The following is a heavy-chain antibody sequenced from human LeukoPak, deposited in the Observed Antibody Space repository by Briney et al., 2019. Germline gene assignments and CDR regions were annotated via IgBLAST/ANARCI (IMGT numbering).Heavy chain of an antibody. Sequence: PETLSLTCTVSGGSISSYYWSWIRQPPGKGLEWIGYIYHSGSTYYNPSLKSRVTISVDRSKNQFSLKLSSVTAADTAVYYCARDNSGSIDPWGQGTLVTVSS. V-gene: IGHV4-59*12. CDR1: GGSISSYY. D-gene: IGHD1-26*01. J-gene: IGHJ5*02. CDR3: ARDNSGSIDP. CDR2: IYHSGST.